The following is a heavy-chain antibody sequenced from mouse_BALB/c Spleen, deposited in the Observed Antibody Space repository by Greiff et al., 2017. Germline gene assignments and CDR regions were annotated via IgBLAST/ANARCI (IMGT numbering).Heavy chain of an antibody. CDR3: ARSANWDFYAMDY. J-gene: IGHJ4*01. D-gene: IGHD4-1*01. Sequence: VQLQQSGAELVKPGASVKLSCTASGFNIKDTYMHWVKQRPEQGLEWIGRIDPANGNTKYDPKFQGKATITADTSSNTAYLQLSSLTSEDTAVYYCARSANWDFYAMDYWGQGTSVTVSS. V-gene: IGHV14-3*02. CDR1: GFNIKDTY. CDR2: IDPANGNT.